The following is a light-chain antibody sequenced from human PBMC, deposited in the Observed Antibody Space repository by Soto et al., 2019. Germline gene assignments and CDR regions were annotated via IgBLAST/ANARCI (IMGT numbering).Light chain of an antibody. CDR2: KVS. J-gene: IGKJ2*02. Sequence: DVVMTQSPLSLPVTLGQPASISCRSSQSLVYSDGNTYLNWFQQGPGQSPRRLIYKVSNRDSGVPDRFSGSGSGTDFTLKISRVEAEDVGVYYCMQGTHWPLWTFGQGTKVEIK. V-gene: IGKV2-30*01. CDR3: MQGTHWPLWT. CDR1: QSLVYSDGNTY.